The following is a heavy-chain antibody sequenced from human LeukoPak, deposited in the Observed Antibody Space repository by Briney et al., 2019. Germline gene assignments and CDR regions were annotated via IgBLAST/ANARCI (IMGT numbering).Heavy chain of an antibody. CDR1: GLTFSTYS. CDR3: AREFSRPDCSGGSCYEMVDS. Sequence: SGGSLRLSCAASGLTFSTYSMNWVRQAPGKGLEWVSYTSSSSSTKYYADSVKGRFTISRDNAKNSLYLQMNSLRAEDTAVYYCAREFSRPDCSGGSCYEMVDSWGQGTLVTVSS. CDR2: TSSSSSTK. V-gene: IGHV3-48*01. J-gene: IGHJ4*02. D-gene: IGHD2-15*01.